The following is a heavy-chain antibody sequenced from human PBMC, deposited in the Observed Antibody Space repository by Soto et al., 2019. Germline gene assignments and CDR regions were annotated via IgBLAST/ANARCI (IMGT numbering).Heavy chain of an antibody. V-gene: IGHV4-4*02. Sequence: SETLSLTCAVSGGSISSSNWWRWVRQPPGQGLEWIGEIYHSGSTNYNPSLKSRVTISVDKSKNQFSLKLSSVTAADTAVYYCARAAYGDYAPSTGNDYWGQGTLVTVSS. D-gene: IGHD4-17*01. CDR3: ARAAYGDYAPSTGNDY. J-gene: IGHJ4*02. CDR2: IYHSGST. CDR1: GGSISSSNW.